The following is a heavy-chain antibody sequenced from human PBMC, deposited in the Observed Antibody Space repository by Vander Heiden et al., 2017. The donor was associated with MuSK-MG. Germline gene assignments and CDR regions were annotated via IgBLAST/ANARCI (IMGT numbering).Heavy chain of an antibody. Sequence: EAQLLESESGGGLVQPGGSLRLSCAASGFSFSRYAMSWVRQAPGKGLEWVSTLGAGGSDTYYGDSVKGRFTISRDNSKNALYLQMNSLRAEDTAVYFCAKDDSSGSYFDFWGQGTLVTVSS. CDR2: LGAGGSDT. J-gene: IGHJ4*02. V-gene: IGHV3-23*01. D-gene: IGHD3-22*01. CDR3: AKDDSSGSYFDF. CDR1: GFSFSRYA.